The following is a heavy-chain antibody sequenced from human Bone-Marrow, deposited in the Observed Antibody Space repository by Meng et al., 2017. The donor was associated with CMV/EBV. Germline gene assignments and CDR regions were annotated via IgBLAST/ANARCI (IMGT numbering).Heavy chain of an antibody. V-gene: IGHV3-21*01. CDR2: ISSSSSYI. CDR3: ARSYMVNDAFEI. D-gene: IGHD5-18*01. Sequence: GGSLRLSCAASGFTFSSYSMNWVRQAPGKGLEWVSSISSSSSYIYYADSVKGRFTISRDNAKNSLYLQMNSLRAEDTAVYYCARSYMVNDAFEIWGQGTMVTVSS. CDR1: GFTFSSYS. J-gene: IGHJ3*02.